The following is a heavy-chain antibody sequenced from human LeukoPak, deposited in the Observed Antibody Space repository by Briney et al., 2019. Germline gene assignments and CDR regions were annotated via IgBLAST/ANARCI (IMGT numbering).Heavy chain of an antibody. V-gene: IGHV4-59*01. Sequence: SETLSLTCTVSDDSISDYYRGWIRQPPGKGLEWIGYFHNSGTSTYNPSLKSRVTISADTPKNQFSLKLNSLTTADTAVFYCTRGAGLLIDYWGQGILVTVSS. J-gene: IGHJ4*02. CDR1: DDSISDYY. D-gene: IGHD3-16*01. CDR3: TRGAGLLIDY. CDR2: FHNSGTS.